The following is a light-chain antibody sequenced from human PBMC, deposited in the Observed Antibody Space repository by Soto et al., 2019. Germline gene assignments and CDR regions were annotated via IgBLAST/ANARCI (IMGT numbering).Light chain of an antibody. Sequence: QSALTQPASVSGSPGQSITTSCTGTSSDIGNYNYVSWYQQHPGKAPKLIIYEVNTRPSGVSSRFSGSKSGNTASLTISGLQAEDEGDYYCSSYTTSITLVVFGGGTKLTVL. J-gene: IGLJ3*02. CDR1: SSDIGNYNY. CDR2: EVN. CDR3: SSYTTSITLVV. V-gene: IGLV2-14*03.